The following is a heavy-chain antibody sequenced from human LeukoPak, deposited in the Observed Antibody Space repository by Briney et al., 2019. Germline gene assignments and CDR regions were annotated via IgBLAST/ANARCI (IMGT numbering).Heavy chain of an antibody. Sequence: PSETLSLTCAVYGGSFSGDFWSWIRQPPGKGLEWIGEINHSGSTNYNPSLKSRVTISVDTSKNQFSLKLSSVTAADTAVYYCARQRVITIVYFDYWGQGTLVTVSS. J-gene: IGHJ4*02. V-gene: IGHV4-34*01. CDR2: INHSGST. CDR1: GGSFSGDF. CDR3: ARQRVITIVYFDY. D-gene: IGHD3-22*01.